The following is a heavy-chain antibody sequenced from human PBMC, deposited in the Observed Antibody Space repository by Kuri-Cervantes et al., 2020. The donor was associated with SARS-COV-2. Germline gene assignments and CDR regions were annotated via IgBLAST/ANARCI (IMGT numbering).Heavy chain of an antibody. J-gene: IGHJ4*02. Sequence: GESLKISCAASGFTFSSYAMHWVRQAPGKGLEWVAVISYDGSNKYYADSVKGRFTISRDNSKNTLYLQMNSLRAEDTAVYYCAKDLVRGTMFGVVQGAPDYWGQGILVTVSS. CDR2: ISYDGSNK. V-gene: IGHV3-30*04. CDR1: GFTFSSYA. CDR3: AKDLVRGTMFGVVQGAPDY. D-gene: IGHD3-3*01.